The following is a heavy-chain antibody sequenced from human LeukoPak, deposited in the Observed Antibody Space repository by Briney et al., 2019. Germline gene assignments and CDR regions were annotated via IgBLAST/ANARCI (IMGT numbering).Heavy chain of an antibody. CDR2: IRYDGSNK. D-gene: IGHD4-23*01. CDR3: AKAFRIMGIGNPDDAFDV. Sequence: GGSLRLSCAASGFTFSSYGMHWVRQAPGKGLEWVAFIRYDGSNKYYADSVKGRFTISRDNSKNTLYLQMNSLRAEDTAVYYCAKAFRIMGIGNPDDAFDVWGQGTVVTVSS. CDR1: GFTFSSYG. J-gene: IGHJ3*01. V-gene: IGHV3-30*02.